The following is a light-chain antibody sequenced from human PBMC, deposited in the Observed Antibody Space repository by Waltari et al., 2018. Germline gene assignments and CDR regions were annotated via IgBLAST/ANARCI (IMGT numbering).Light chain of an antibody. Sequence: EIVLIQSPTTLSLSPGARANLSCKASQSVSSYLAWYQQKRGQAPRLLIYDASNRATGIPARFSGSGSGTDFTLTISSLEPEDFAVYYCQQRSNWPRYTFGQGTKLEIK. V-gene: IGKV3-11*01. CDR1: QSVSSY. CDR3: QQRSNWPRYT. J-gene: IGKJ2*01. CDR2: DAS.